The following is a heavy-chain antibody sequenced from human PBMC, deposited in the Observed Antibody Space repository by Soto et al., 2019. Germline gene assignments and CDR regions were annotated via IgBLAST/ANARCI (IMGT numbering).Heavy chain of an antibody. CDR1: GGSLSCYY. V-gene: IGHV4-34*01. D-gene: IGHD2-2*01. Sequence: SETLSLTWGVYGGSLSCYYGSWIRQPPGKGLEWIGEINHSGSTNYNPSLKSRVTISVDTSKNQFSLKLSSVTAADTAVYYCATKIWEGYCSSTSCYHFDYWGQGTLVTVSS. CDR2: INHSGST. J-gene: IGHJ4*02. CDR3: ATKIWEGYCSSTSCYHFDY.